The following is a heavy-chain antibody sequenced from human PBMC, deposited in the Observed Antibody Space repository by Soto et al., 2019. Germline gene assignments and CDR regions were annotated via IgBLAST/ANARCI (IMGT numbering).Heavy chain of an antibody. V-gene: IGHV3-11*06. CDR3: AIQGRYSSGWYDRNWFDP. D-gene: IGHD6-19*01. CDR1: GFTFSDYY. J-gene: IGHJ5*02. CDR2: ISSSSSYT. Sequence: GGSLRLSCAASGFTFSDYYMSWIRQAPGRGLEWVSYISSSSSYTNYADSVKGRFTISRDNAKNSLYLQMNSLRAEDTAVYYCAIQGRYSSGWYDRNWFDPWGQGTLVTVSS.